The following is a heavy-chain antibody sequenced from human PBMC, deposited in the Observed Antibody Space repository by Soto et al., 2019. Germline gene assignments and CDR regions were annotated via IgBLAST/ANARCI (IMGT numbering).Heavy chain of an antibody. V-gene: IGHV3-74*01. CDR2: INSDGTTI. CDR1: GFTFSSRW. CDR3: ARGSETYYDFWSGYWPFDY. Sequence: GGSLRLSCAASGFTFSSRWMHWVRQAPGKGLVWVSRINSDGTTITYADSVKGRFTISRDNAKDTLYLQMNSLRAEDTAVYYCARGSETYYDFWSGYWPFDYWGQGTLVTVSS. J-gene: IGHJ4*02. D-gene: IGHD3-3*01.